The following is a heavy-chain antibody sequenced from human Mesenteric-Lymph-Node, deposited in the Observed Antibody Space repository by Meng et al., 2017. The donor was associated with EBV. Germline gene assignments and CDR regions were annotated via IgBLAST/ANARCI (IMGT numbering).Heavy chain of an antibody. CDR3: AKQSGYDLSN. CDR1: GFTFDDYV. V-gene: IGHV3-43D*03. D-gene: IGHD5-12*01. Sequence: QLVEFGGGVVQPGRSLRLSCAASGFTFDDYVMHWVRQPPGKGLEWVSLIHWDGENTDYADSVRGRFTISRDNSKNSLYLQMNSLGAEDTALYFCAKQSGYDLSNWGQGTLVTVSS. CDR2: IHWDGENT. J-gene: IGHJ4*02.